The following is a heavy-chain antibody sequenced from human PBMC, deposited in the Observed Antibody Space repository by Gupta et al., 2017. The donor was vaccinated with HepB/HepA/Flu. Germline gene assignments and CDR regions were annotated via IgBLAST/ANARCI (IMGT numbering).Heavy chain of an antibody. V-gene: IGHV3-21*01. D-gene: IGHD4-11*01. CDR3: ARAQDSDFPQGVDY. Sequence: EVQLVASGGGLVKPGGSLRLSCGASGFTFSRHTIIWVRQAPGKGLEWVSSIGISGSDVAYADSVKGRFTISRDNAKNSLYLQMNSLRAEDTAIYYCARAQDSDFPQGVDYWGQGTLVTVSS. CDR1: GFTFSRHT. J-gene: IGHJ4*02. CDR2: IGISGSDV.